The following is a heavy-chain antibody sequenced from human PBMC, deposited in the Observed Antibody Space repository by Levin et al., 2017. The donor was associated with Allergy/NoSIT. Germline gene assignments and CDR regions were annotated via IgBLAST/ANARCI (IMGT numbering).Heavy chain of an antibody. V-gene: IGHV1-69*13. CDR2: IFPIFGPA. D-gene: IGHD1-26*01. CDR3: ARDGVGAANFDY. CDR1: GVTSSNFA. J-gene: IGHJ4*02. Sequence: SVKVSCKASGVTSSNFAITWVRQAPGQGLEWMGGIFPIFGPASYAQKFQGRITILADELTSKAYMELNSLRFEATAVYYCARDGVGAANFDYWGQGTLVTVSS.